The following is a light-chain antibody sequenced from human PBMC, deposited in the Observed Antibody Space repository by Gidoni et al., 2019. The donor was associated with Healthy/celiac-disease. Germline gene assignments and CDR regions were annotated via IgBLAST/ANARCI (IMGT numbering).Light chain of an antibody. CDR1: SSDVGGYNY. CDR3: SSYTSSSTVV. CDR2: EVS. V-gene: IGLV2-14*01. J-gene: IGLJ2*01. Sequence: QSALTQPASVSGSPGQSITISCTGTSSDVGGYNYVSWYQQHPVKAPKLMIYEVSNRPSGVSNRFSGSKSGNTASLTISGLQAEAEADYYCSSYTSSSTVVFGGGTKLTVL.